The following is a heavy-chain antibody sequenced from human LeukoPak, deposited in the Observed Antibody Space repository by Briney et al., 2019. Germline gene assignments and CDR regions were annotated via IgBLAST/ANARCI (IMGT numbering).Heavy chain of an antibody. CDR2: IYYSGNT. J-gene: IGHJ1*01. V-gene: IGHV4-31*03. Sequence: PSETLSLTCTVSGGSISSGGYYWSWIRQHPGKGLEWIGYIYYSGNTYYNPSLKSRVTISVDTSKNQFSLKLSSVTAADTAVYYCARDSGYYDSSGYYDFQHWGQGTLVTVSS. CDR1: GGSISSGGYY. CDR3: ARDSGYYDSSGYYDFQH. D-gene: IGHD3-22*01.